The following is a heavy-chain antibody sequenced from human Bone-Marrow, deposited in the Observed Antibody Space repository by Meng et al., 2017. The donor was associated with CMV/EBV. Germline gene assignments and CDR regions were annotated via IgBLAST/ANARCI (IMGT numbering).Heavy chain of an antibody. Sequence: GESLKISCAASGFTVSSNYMSWVRQAPGKGLEWVSVIYSGGSTYYADSVKGRFTISRDNAKNSLYLQMNSLRAEDTAVYYCARGSPDYEYYYYGMDVWGQGTTVTVSS. D-gene: IGHD4-17*01. J-gene: IGHJ6*02. CDR2: IYSGGST. CDR3: ARGSPDYEYYYYGMDV. CDR1: GFTVSSNY. V-gene: IGHV3-53*01.